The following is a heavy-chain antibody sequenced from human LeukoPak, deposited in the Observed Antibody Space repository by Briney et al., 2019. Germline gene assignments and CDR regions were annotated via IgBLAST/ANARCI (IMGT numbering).Heavy chain of an antibody. Sequence: TGESLKISCKGSGYSFISYWIGWVRQMPGKGLEWMGIIYPGDSDTRYSPSFQGQVIISADKSISTAYLQWSSLKASDTAMYYCARLVVVPAHNWFDPWGQGTLVTVSS. J-gene: IGHJ5*02. CDR2: IYPGDSDT. CDR1: GYSFISYW. CDR3: ARLVVVPAHNWFDP. V-gene: IGHV5-51*01. D-gene: IGHD2-2*01.